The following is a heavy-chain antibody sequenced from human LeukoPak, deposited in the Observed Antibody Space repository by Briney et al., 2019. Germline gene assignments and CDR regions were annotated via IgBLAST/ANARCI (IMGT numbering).Heavy chain of an antibody. CDR1: GFTVSSNY. CDR2: IYSGGST. CDR3: AREVSEMANFDY. Sequence: GGSLRLSCAASGFTVSSNYMSWVRQAPGKGLEWVSVIYSGGSTYYADSVKGRFTISRDNSKNTLYLQMNSLRAEDTAVYYCAREVSEMANFDYWGQGTLVTVSS. V-gene: IGHV3-66*01. J-gene: IGHJ4*02. D-gene: IGHD5-24*01.